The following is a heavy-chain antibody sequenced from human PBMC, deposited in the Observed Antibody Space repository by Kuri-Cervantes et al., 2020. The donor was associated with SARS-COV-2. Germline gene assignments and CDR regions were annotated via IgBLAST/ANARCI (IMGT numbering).Heavy chain of an antibody. CDR2: TNTDGSST. CDR3: ARAFLRGGSDY. V-gene: IGHV3-74*01. CDR1: GFTFSNYW. Sequence: GEPLKISCAASGFTFSNYWMHWVRQAPGKGLVWVSRTNTDGSSTSYADSVKGRFTISRDNAKNTLYLQMNSLRAEDTAVYYCARAFLRGGSDYWGQGTLVTVSS. J-gene: IGHJ4*02. D-gene: IGHD1-26*01.